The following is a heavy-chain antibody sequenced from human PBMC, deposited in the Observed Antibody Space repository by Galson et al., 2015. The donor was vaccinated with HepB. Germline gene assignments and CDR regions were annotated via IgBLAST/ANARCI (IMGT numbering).Heavy chain of an antibody. D-gene: IGHD1-26*01. CDR3: AREPISESYSGDWFDP. V-gene: IGHV1-46*04. J-gene: IGHJ5*02. CDR1: GYTFTSYY. CDR2: INPSGGST. Sequence: SVKVSCKASGYTFTSYYMHWVRQAPGQGLEWMGIINPSGGSTSYAQKLQGRVTMTRDTSTSTVYMELSSLRSEDTAVYYCAREPISESYSGDWFDPWGQGTLVTVSS.